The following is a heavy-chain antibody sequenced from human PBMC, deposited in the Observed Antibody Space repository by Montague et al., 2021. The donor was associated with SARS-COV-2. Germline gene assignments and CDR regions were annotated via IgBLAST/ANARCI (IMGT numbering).Heavy chain of an antibody. D-gene: IGHD3-22*01. CDR1: GGSFSAYC. Sequence: SETLSLTCAVYGGSFSAYCWSWIRQAPGKGLEWIGQINHSGGTNYSPSLKSRVTISLDTSKNQFSLNLNSVTAADTAVYYCARGLPPPPSYYYESSGYYFDHWGQGTLVTVSS. CDR3: ARGLPPPPSYYYESSGYYFDH. V-gene: IGHV4-34*01. CDR2: INHSGGT. J-gene: IGHJ4*02.